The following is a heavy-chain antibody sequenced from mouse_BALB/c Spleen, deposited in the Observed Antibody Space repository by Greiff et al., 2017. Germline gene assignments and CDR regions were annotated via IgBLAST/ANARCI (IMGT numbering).Heavy chain of an antibody. CDR1: GYTFTSYY. J-gene: IGHJ3*01. V-gene: IGHV1S56*01. D-gene: IGHD1-2*01. CDR2: IYPGNVNT. Sequence: QVHVKQSGPELVKPGASVRISCKASGYTFTSYYIHWVKQRPGQGLEWIGWIYPGNVNTKYNEKFKGKATLTADKSSSTAYMQLSSLTSEDSAVYFCARWGSLLRSWFAYWGQGTLVTVSA. CDR3: ARWGSLLRSWFAY.